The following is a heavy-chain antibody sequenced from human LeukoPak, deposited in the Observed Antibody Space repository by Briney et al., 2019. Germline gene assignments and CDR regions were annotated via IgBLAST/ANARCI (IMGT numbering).Heavy chain of an antibody. D-gene: IGHD6-19*01. CDR2: ITPMFDAA. CDR3: ARDVEQWLARDPYYFYMDV. Sequence: SVRVSCKASGGTFSNYAISWVRQAPGQGLEWMGGITPMFDAANYAQKFQDRVTITADKSTTTVYMELSSLRSEDTAIYYCARDVEQWLARDPYYFYMDVWGKGTTVTVSS. CDR1: GGTFSNYA. J-gene: IGHJ6*03. V-gene: IGHV1-69*06.